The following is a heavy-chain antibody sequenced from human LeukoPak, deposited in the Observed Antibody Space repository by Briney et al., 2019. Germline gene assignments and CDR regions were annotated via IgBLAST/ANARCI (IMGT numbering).Heavy chain of an antibody. J-gene: IGHJ4*02. CDR2: INTDGSST. D-gene: IGHD3-3*01. CDR1: GFTFSSYW. CDR3: ARADDFWSGSYPGYYFDY. Sequence: GGSLRLSCAASGFTFSSYWLHWVRQAPGKGLVWVSRINTDGSSTSYADSVKGRFTISRDNAKNTLYLQMNSLRAEDTAVYYCARADDFWSGSYPGYYFDYWGQGTLVAVSS. V-gene: IGHV3-74*01.